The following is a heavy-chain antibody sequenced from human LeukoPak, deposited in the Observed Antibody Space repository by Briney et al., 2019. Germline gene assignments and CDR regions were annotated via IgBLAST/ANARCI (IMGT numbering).Heavy chain of an antibody. CDR2: MNPNSGNT. Sequence: ASVKVSCKASGYSFTGYYMHWVRQATGQGLEWMGWMNPNSGNTGYAQRFQGRVTMTRNTSISTAYMELSSLRSEDTAVYYCARASVGRRYDYVWGSYRWYYFDYWGQGTLVTVSS. CDR3: ARASVGRRYDYVWGSYRWYYFDY. V-gene: IGHV1-8*02. J-gene: IGHJ4*02. CDR1: GYSFTGYY. D-gene: IGHD3-16*02.